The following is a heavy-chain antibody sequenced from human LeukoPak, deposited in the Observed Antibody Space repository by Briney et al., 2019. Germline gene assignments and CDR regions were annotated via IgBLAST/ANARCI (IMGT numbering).Heavy chain of an antibody. D-gene: IGHD6-19*01. V-gene: IGHV1-18*01. J-gene: IGHJ5*02. CDR3: ARQRPIAVAGTFWFDP. CDR1: DYTFTSYG. Sequence: ASVKVSCRASDYTFTSYGISWVRQAPGQGLEWVGWISTYNGNTNYAQKLQGRVTMTTDTSTSTAYMELSSLRSEDTAVYYCARQRPIAVAGTFWFDPWGQGTLVTVSS. CDR2: ISTYNGNT.